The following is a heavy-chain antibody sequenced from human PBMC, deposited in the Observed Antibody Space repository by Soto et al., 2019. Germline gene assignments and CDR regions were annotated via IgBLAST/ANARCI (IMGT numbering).Heavy chain of an antibody. CDR3: ARDSSGQGWFDP. J-gene: IGHJ5*02. D-gene: IGHD6-19*01. CDR1: GGTFSSYA. V-gene: IGHV1-69*13. CDR2: IIPIFGTA. Sequence: ASVKVSCKASGGTFSSYAISWVRQAPGQGLEWMGGIIPIFGTANYAQKFQGRVTITADESTSTAYMELSSLRSEDTAVYYCARDSSGQGWFDPWGQGTLVTVSS.